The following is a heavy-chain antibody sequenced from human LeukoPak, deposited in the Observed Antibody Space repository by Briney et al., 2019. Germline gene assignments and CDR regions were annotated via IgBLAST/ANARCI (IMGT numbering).Heavy chain of an antibody. CDR1: GFTFSSYA. V-gene: IGHV3-64D*09. Sequence: GGSLRLTCSASGFTFSSYAMHWVRQAPGKGLEYVSVITSSGGSTFYADSVKGRFTISRDNSKDTLYLQMSRLRAEDTAVYYCVKGLVVVTTRVDAFDIWGQGTLVTVSS. CDR2: ITSSGGST. CDR3: VKGLVVVTTRVDAFDI. J-gene: IGHJ3*02. D-gene: IGHD2-21*02.